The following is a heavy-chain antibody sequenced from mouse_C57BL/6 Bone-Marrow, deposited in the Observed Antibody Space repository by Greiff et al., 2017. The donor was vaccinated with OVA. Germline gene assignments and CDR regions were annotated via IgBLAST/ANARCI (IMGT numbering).Heavy chain of an antibody. CDR2: ISGGGGNT. CDR1: GFTFSSYT. D-gene: IGHD1-1*01. J-gene: IGHJ4*01. Sequence: DVKLQESGGGLVKPGGSLKLSCAASGFTFSSYTMSWVRQTPEKRLEWVATISGGGGNTYYPDSVKGRFTISRDNAKNTLYLQMSSLRSEDTALYYCARHRGSSPYAMDYWGQGTSVTVSS. CDR3: ARHRGSSPYAMDY. V-gene: IGHV5-9*01.